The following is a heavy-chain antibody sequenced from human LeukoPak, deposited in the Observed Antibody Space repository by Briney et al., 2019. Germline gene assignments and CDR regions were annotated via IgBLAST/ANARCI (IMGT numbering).Heavy chain of an antibody. CDR3: AKDLVRADYFDY. J-gene: IGHJ4*02. V-gene: IGHV3-23*01. CDR1: GFTFSSYA. CDR2: ISVSGVST. Sequence: GGSLRLSCAASGFTFSSYAMSWVRQAPGEGLEWVSGISVSGVSTYYADSVKGRFTISRDNSKNTLYLQMNSLRAEDTAVYYCAKDLVRADYFDYWGQGTLVTVSS.